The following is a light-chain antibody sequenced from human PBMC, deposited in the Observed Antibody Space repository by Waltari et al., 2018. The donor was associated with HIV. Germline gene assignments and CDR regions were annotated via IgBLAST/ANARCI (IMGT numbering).Light chain of an antibody. CDR1: SGHIASNY. CDR2: EDN. J-gene: IGLJ3*02. CDR3: QSYDSNDPWV. V-gene: IGLV6-57*04. Sequence: NFKLTQPLSVSESPGQTVTLSCTRSSGHIASNYVQWYQQRPGSAPTTVIYEDNQRPSGVPDRFSGSIDSSSNSASLTISGLKTEDEADYYCQSYDSNDPWVFGGGTKLTVL.